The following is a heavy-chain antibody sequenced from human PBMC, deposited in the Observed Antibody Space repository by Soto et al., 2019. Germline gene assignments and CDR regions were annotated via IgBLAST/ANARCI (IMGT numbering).Heavy chain of an antibody. CDR2: IYYSGST. V-gene: IGHV4-59*01. CDR1: GGSISSYY. CDR3: ARSSGYYTRYDY. D-gene: IGHD3-3*01. J-gene: IGHJ4*02. Sequence: SETLSLTCTVSGGSISSYYWSWIRQPPGKGLEWIGYIYYSGSTNYNPSLKSRVTISVDTSKNQFSLKLSSVTAADTAVYYCARSSGYYTRYDYWGQGTLVTVSS.